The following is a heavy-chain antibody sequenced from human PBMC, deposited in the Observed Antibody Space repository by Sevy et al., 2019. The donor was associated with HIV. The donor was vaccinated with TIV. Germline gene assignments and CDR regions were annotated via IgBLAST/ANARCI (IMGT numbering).Heavy chain of an antibody. CDR1: GFTFSSYL. Sequence: GESLKISCAASGFTFSSYLMHWVRQAPGQGPVWVSRTNSDGSSTSYADSVKGRFTVSRDNARNTLYLEMNSLRSEDTAVYYCARGQGYWGQGTLVTVSS. V-gene: IGHV3-74*01. CDR2: TNSDGSST. CDR3: ARGQGY. J-gene: IGHJ4*02.